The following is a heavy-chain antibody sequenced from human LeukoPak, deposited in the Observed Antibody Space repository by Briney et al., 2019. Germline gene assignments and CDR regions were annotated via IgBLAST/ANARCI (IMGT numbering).Heavy chain of an antibody. V-gene: IGHV5-51*01. CDR2: IYPGDSDT. J-gene: IGHJ4*02. CDR1: GYSFSTYW. Sequence: GESLKISCKGSGYSFSTYWIAWVRQMPGKDLEWMGIIYPGDSDTRYSPSFQGQVTFSAGKSISTAYLQWSSLKASDTAMYYCARSGYSGYAVDYWGQGTLVTVSS. CDR3: ARSGYSGYAVDY. D-gene: IGHD5-12*01.